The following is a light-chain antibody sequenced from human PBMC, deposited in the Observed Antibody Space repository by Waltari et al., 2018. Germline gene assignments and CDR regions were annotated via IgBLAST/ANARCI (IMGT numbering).Light chain of an antibody. CDR3: SSYTTTNTLV. CDR2: DVS. Sequence: QSALTQPASVSGSPGQSITISCTGPSSDVGAYNYVSWYQQHPGKAPKLIIYDVSHRPSGVSKRFAGSNSGNTASLTISGLQAEDEADYYCSSYTTTNTLVFGTGTKVTVL. CDR1: SSDVGAYNY. V-gene: IGLV2-14*03. J-gene: IGLJ1*01.